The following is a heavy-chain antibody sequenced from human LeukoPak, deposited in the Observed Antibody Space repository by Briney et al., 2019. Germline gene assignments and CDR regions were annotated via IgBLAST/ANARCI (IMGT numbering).Heavy chain of an antibody. CDR1: GGSISSGGYY. V-gene: IGHV4-31*03. Sequence: SQTLSLTFTVSGGSISSGGYYWSWIRPRPGKGLEWIGYIYYSGSTYYNPSLKRRVTISGDTSKNQFSLKLSSVTAADTAVYYCARGGNYDILTGYLVPFDYWGQGTLVTVSS. J-gene: IGHJ4*02. D-gene: IGHD3-9*01. CDR2: IYYSGST. CDR3: ARGGNYDILTGYLVPFDY.